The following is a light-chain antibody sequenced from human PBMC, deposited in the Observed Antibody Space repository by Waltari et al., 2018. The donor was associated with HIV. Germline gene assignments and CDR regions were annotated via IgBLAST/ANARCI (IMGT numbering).Light chain of an antibody. V-gene: IGLV2-14*03. CDR2: DVS. J-gene: IGLJ2*01. CDR3: SSYTSSRTVV. CDR1: SSYVGRYNY. Sequence: QSALTQPASVSGSPGQSITLSRTGASSYVGRYNYVSWYQHHPGKAPKIIIYDVSNRPSGVSNRFSGSKSGTTASLTISGLQAEDEADYYCSSYTSSRTVVFGGGTKLTVL.